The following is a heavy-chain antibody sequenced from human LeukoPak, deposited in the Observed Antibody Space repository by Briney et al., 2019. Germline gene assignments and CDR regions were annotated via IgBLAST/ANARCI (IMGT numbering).Heavy chain of an antibody. D-gene: IGHD2-15*01. Sequence: PSETLSLTCTVSGGSISSYYWSWIRQPPGKGLEWIGYIYYSGTTNYNPSLKSRVTMSVDTTKNQVSLKMTSLTAADTAVYYCARGKYYCSGGTCAPPLDSWGQGTLVIVSS. CDR1: GGSISSYY. V-gene: IGHV4-59*12. CDR2: IYYSGTT. CDR3: ARGKYYCSGGTCAPPLDS. J-gene: IGHJ4*02.